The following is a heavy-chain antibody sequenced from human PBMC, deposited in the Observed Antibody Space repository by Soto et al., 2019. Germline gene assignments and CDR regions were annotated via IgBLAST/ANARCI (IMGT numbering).Heavy chain of an antibody. CDR1: GYTFTSYG. CDR2: INPCSGST. CDR3: ARVAANTAPPSPHYYFDY. Sequence: ASVKVSCKASGYTFTSYGISWVQQAPGQGLEWMGWINPCSGSTSYAQKFQGRVTMTTDTSTSTAYMELSSLRSEDTAVYYCARVAANTAPPSPHYYFDYWGQGTLVTVSS. V-gene: IGHV1-18*01. D-gene: IGHD2-15*01. J-gene: IGHJ4*02.